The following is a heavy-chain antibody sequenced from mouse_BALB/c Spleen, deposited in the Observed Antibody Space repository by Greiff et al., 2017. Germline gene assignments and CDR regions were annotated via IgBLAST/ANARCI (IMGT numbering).Heavy chain of an antibody. J-gene: IGHJ2*01. CDR2: ISYSGST. CDR3: ATGFDY. D-gene: IGHD4-1*01. CDR1: GYSITSDYA. Sequence: EVKLVESGPGLVKPSQSLSLTCTVTGYSITSDYAWNWIRQFPGNKLEWMGYISYSGSTSYNPPLKSRISITRDTSKNQFFLQLNSVTTEDTATYYCATGFDYWGQGTTLTVSS. V-gene: IGHV3-2*02.